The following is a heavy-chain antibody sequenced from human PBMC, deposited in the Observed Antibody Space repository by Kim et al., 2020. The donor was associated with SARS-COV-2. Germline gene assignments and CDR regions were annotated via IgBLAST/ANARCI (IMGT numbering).Heavy chain of an antibody. V-gene: IGHV1-3*01. Sequence: ASVKVSCKASGYVFTSYLMHWLRQAPGQGLEFMGWIHGGSGDTKYSQKFQGRVAITRDISTSIAYMDLTSLTSEDTAVYYCAKDPGGTYDYWGQGTRVTVSS. J-gene: IGHJ4*02. CDR1: GYVFTSYL. CDR3: AKDPGGTYDY. CDR2: IHGGSGDT.